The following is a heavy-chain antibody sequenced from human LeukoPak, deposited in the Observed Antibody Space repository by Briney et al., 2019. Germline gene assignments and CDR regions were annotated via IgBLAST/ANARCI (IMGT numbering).Heavy chain of an antibody. CDR1: GFTFSSYG. CDR2: IRYDGSNK. Sequence: GGSLRLSCAASGFTFSSYGMHWVRQAPGKGLEWVAFIRYDGSNKYYADSVKGRFTISRDNAKNSLYLQMNSLRAEDTAVYYCAREGSAGYSSFFYYFDYWGQGTLVTVSS. D-gene: IGHD6-13*01. J-gene: IGHJ4*02. V-gene: IGHV3-30*02. CDR3: AREGSAGYSSFFYYFDY.